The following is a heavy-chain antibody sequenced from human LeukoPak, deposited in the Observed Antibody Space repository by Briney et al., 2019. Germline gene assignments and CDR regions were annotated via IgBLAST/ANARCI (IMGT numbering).Heavy chain of an antibody. D-gene: IGHD3-10*01. CDR3: AREGYSGSAALYY. V-gene: IGHV3-74*01. CDR2: IHPDGSYT. Sequence: PGGSLRLSCAAPGFTFSGYWMHWVRQAPGKGLVCVSRIHPDGSYTTYADSVRGRITISRDNAKNTLYLQMNSLRAEDTAVYYCAREGYSGSAALYYWGQGTLVTVSS. CDR1: GFTFSGYW. J-gene: IGHJ4*02.